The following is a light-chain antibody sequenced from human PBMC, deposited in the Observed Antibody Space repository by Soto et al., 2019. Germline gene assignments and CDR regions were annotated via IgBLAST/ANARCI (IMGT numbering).Light chain of an antibody. V-gene: IGLV2-14*01. CDR3: SSYTSISTLYV. CDR1: NSDVGGYNY. Sequence: QSVLTQPASVSGSPGQSITISCTGTNSDVGGYNYVSWYQQHPGKAPELMIYEVSHRPSGVSNRFSGSKSDNTASLTICGLQAEDEADYYCSSYTSISTLYVFGTGTKVTAL. J-gene: IGLJ1*01. CDR2: EVS.